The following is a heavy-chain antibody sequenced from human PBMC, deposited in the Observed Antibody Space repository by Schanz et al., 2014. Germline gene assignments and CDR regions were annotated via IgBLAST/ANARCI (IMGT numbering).Heavy chain of an antibody. V-gene: IGHV3-53*01. CDR2: LYTGGST. D-gene: IGHD1-26*01. Sequence: EVQLVESGGGLIHPGGSLRLSCAVSGFTVSTNYMTWVRQAPGKGLECVSVLYTGGSTFYAESVRGRFFISRDSSKNTLLLHMNSLRAEDTAVYYCVRDGAGRAPDAFDIWGQGTMVTVSS. J-gene: IGHJ3*02. CDR3: VRDGAGRAPDAFDI. CDR1: GFTVSTNY.